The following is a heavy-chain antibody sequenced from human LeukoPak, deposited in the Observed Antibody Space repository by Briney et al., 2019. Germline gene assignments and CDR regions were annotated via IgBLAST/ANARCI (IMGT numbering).Heavy chain of an antibody. CDR1: VGSISSGNW. Sequence: SGTLSLTCGVSVGSISSGNWWSGVRQSPGKGLEWIGEIYHNGTPNYNPSLKSRVTISADTFKNHFSLKLTSVTAADTAVYYCATAPILRGEGGEHYKYGMDVWGQGTTVIVSS. D-gene: IGHD2-2*02. CDR3: ATAPILRGEGGEHYKYGMDV. V-gene: IGHV4-4*02. J-gene: IGHJ6*02. CDR2: IYHNGTP.